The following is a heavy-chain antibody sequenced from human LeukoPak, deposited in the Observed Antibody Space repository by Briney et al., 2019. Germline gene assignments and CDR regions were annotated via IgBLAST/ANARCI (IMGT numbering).Heavy chain of an antibody. J-gene: IGHJ6*02. CDR2: IYPGDSDT. CDR3: ARESNPRLLWFGQEDANYYGMDV. V-gene: IGHV5-51*01. CDR1: GYSFTSYW. Sequence: KGGESLKISCKGSGYSFTSYWIGWVRQMPGKGLEWMGIIYPGDSDTRYSPSFQGQVTISADKSISTAYLQWSSLKASDTAMYYCARESNPRLLWFGQEDANYYGMDVWGQGTTVTVSS. D-gene: IGHD3-10*01.